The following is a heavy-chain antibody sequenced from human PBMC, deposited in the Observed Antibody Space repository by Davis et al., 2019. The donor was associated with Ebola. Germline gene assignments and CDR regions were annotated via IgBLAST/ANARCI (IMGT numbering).Heavy chain of an antibody. Sequence: PSETLSLTCTVSGGSISSYYWSWIRQPPGKGLEWIGYIYYSGSTNYNPSLKSRVTISVDTSKNQFSLKLSSVTAADTAVYYCARERPDGDYSFDPWGQGTLVTVSS. D-gene: IGHD4-17*01. CDR3: ARERPDGDYSFDP. CDR1: GGSISSYY. CDR2: IYYSGST. V-gene: IGHV4-59*01. J-gene: IGHJ5*02.